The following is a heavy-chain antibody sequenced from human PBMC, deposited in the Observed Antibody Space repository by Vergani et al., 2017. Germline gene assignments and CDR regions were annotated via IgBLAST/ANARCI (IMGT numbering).Heavy chain of an antibody. D-gene: IGHD2-2*01. J-gene: IGHJ6*02. CDR2: LRYDGSNE. V-gene: IGHV3-30*02. CDR1: GFSFSTYG. Sequence: QVQLVESGGGVVQPGGSRRLSCVVSGFSFSTYGMHWVRQAPGRGLEWVAFLRYDGSNEYYGDAVKGRFIISRDNSKNMLSLEMHSLRPEDTAVYYCANSYCSSLSCYAFYGMEVWGQGTTVTVSS. CDR3: ANSYCSSLSCYAFYGMEV.